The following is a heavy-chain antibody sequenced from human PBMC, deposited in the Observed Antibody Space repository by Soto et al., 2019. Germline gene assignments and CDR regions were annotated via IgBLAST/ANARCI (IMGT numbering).Heavy chain of an antibody. CDR3: ARDRVDTVTTFDY. CDR1: GYTFTIYG. V-gene: IGHV1-18*01. J-gene: IGHJ4*02. D-gene: IGHD4-17*01. CDR2: ISAYNGNT. Sequence: ASVKVSCKASGYTFTIYGISWVLQAPGQGLEWMGWISAYNGNTNYAQKLQGRVTMTTDTSTSTAYMELRSLRSDDAAVYYCARDRVDTVTTFDYWGQGTLVTVSS.